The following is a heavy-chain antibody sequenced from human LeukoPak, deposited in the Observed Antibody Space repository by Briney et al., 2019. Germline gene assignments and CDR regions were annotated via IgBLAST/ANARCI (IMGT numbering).Heavy chain of an antibody. Sequence: ASVKVSCKASGYTFTSYGISWVRQAPGQGLEWMGWINPNSGGTNYAQKFQGRVTMTRDTSISTAYMELSRLRSDDTAVYYCARGGDFFDAFDIWGQGTMVTVSS. D-gene: IGHD3-16*01. V-gene: IGHV1-2*02. CDR3: ARGGDFFDAFDI. CDR1: GYTFTSYG. J-gene: IGHJ3*02. CDR2: INPNSGGT.